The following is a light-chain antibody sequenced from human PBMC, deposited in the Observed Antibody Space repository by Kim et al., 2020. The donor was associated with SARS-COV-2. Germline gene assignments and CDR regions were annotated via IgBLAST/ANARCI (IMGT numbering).Light chain of an antibody. J-gene: IGKJ1*01. CDR1: QSVSSNY. V-gene: IGKV3-20*01. CDR3: QQYGSSPRT. CDR2: VAS. Sequence: EIVLTQSPGTLSLSPGERATLSCRASQSVSSNYLAWYQQKPGQAPRLLIHVASNRATGIPDRFSGSGSGTDFTLTISRLEPEDFAVYYCQQYGSSPRTFGLGTKVDIK.